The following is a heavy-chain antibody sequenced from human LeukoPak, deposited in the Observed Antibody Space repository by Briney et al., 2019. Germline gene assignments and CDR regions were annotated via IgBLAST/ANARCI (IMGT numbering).Heavy chain of an antibody. CDR2: IYPGDSDT. CDR3: ARRPIGYCSSTSCYSLFDY. D-gene: IGHD2-2*02. V-gene: IGHV5-51*01. CDR1: GYSFTSYW. Sequence: GESLKISCKGSGYSFTSYWIGRVRQMPGKGLEWMGIIYPGDSDTRYSPSFQGQVTISADKSISTAYLQWSSLKASDTAMYYCARRPIGYCSSTSCYSLFDYWGQGTLVTVSS. J-gene: IGHJ4*02.